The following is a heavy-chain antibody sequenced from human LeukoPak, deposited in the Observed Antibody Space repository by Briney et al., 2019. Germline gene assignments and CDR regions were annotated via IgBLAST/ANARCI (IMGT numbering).Heavy chain of an antibody. CDR3: ARFSGSASIGAFDI. CDR1: GGTFSSYA. D-gene: IGHD1-26*01. CDR2: IIPIFGIA. Sequence: SVKVSCKASGGTFSSYAISWVRQAPGQGLEWMGRIIPIFGIANYAQKFQGRVTITADKSTSTAYMELSSLRSEDTAVCYCARFSGSASIGAFDIWGQGTMVTVSS. V-gene: IGHV1-69*04. J-gene: IGHJ3*02.